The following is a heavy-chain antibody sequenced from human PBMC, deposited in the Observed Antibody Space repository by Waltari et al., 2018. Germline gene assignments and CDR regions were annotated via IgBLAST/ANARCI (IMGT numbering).Heavy chain of an antibody. J-gene: IGHJ4*02. D-gene: IGHD3-16*01. CDR2: IIPILGNV. Sequence: QVQLVQSGAEVVKPGSSVKISCRASAGSFSLYVLIWVRQAPGHGLEWMGGIIPILGNVTYEQRFQDKVTITADASRSTAHMEAHLELRNLTPEDTALYYCARLCGHDCWGTSFDNWGPGTLVTVSS. CDR1: AGSFSLYV. CDR3: ARLCGHDCWGTSFDN. V-gene: IGHV1-69*11.